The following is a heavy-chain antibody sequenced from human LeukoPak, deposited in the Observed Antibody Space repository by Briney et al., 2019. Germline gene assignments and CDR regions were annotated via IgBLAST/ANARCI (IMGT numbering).Heavy chain of an antibody. V-gene: IGHV3-48*03. Sequence: PGGSLRLSCAASGFTFSSYEMNWVRQAPGKGLEWVSCISSSGSTIYYADSVKGRFTISRDNAKNSLYLQMNSLRAEDTAVYYCARGFIAAAGTLAYWGQGTLVTVSS. CDR1: GFTFSSYE. CDR2: ISSSGSTI. J-gene: IGHJ4*02. CDR3: ARGFIAAAGTLAY. D-gene: IGHD6-13*01.